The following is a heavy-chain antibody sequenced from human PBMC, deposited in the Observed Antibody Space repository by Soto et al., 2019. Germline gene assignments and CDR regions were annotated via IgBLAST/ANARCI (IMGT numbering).Heavy chain of an antibody. CDR1: GGSVNSGSYS. J-gene: IGHJ5*02. CDR2: IHYNGNT. V-gene: IGHV4-61*03. D-gene: IGHD3-22*01. CDR3: ARAPNYYDSSGDNWLDP. Sequence: QVQLQESGPGLVKPSETLSLTCTVSGGSVNSGSYSWTWIRQPPGKALEWIGYIHYNGNTMYSPSLKSRVTISVDTSKNHLSLKMRSVTAADTAAYYCARAPNYYDSSGDNWLDPWGQGTLVTVSS.